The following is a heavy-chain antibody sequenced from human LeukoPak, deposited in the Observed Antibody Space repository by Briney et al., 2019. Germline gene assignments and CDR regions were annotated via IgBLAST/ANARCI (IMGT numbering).Heavy chain of an antibody. CDR1: GFSLSTSGMC. V-gene: IGHV2-70*11. D-gene: IGHD4-17*01. Sequence: SGPALVKPTETLTLTCTLSGFSLSTSGMCVSWIRQPPGKALEWLARSDWDDDKHYSTYLKTRLTISKDTSKNQVVLTMPNMYPVATAKSYCARISTVPTEGPYYFASWGQGPLVPVSS. J-gene: IGHJ4*02. CDR3: ARISTVPTEGPYYFAS. CDR2: SDWDDDK.